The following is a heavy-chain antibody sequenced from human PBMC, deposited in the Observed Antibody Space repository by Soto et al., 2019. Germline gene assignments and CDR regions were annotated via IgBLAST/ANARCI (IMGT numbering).Heavy chain of an antibody. CDR1: GFTLSSYA. CDR3: AKVLMGSGWYRGNFDY. J-gene: IGHJ4*02. D-gene: IGHD6-19*01. Sequence: EVQLLESGGGLVQPGGSLRLSCAASGFTLSSYAMSWVRQAPGKGLEWVSAISGSGGSTYYADSVKGRFTISRDNSKNTLYLQMNSLRAEDTAVYYCAKVLMGSGWYRGNFDYWGQGTLVTVSS. CDR2: ISGSGGST. V-gene: IGHV3-23*01.